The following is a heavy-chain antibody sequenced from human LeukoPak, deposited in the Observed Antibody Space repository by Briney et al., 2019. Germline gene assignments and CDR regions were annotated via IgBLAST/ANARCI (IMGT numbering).Heavy chain of an antibody. D-gene: IGHD3-3*01. J-gene: IGHJ3*02. CDR2: INHSGST. CDR1: GGSFSGYY. CDR3: AMPRITIFGVVPDAFDI. V-gene: IGHV4-34*01. Sequence: SETLSFTCAVYGGSFSGYYWSWIRQPPGKGLEWIGEINHSGSTNYNPSLKSRVTISVDTSKNQFSLKLSSVTAADTAVYYCAMPRITIFGVVPDAFDIWGQGTMVTVSS.